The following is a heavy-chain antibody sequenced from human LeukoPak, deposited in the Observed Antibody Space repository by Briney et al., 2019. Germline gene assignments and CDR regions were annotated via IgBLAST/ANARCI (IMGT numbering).Heavy chain of an antibody. J-gene: IGHJ5*02. D-gene: IGHD3-10*01. Sequence: SETLSLTCAVYGGSFSGYYWSWIRQPPEKGLEWIGEINHSGSTNYNPSLKSRVTISVDTSKNQFSLKLSSVTAADTAVYYCARGGGSVLLWFGELSAWGQGTLVTVSS. CDR1: GGSFSGYY. CDR3: ARGGGSVLLWFGELSA. V-gene: IGHV4-34*01. CDR2: INHSGST.